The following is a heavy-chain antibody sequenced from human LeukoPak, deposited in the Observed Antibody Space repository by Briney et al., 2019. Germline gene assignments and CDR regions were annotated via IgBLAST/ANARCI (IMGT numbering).Heavy chain of an antibody. CDR1: GFTFSSYA. D-gene: IGHD6-13*01. J-gene: IGHJ4*02. Sequence: QPGRSLTLSCAASGFTFSSYAMHWVRQAPGKGLEWVAVISYDGSNKYYADSVKGRFTISRDNSKNTLYLQMNSLRAEDTAVYYCARDPTAAGLFDYWGQGTLVTVSS. CDR3: ARDPTAAGLFDY. CDR2: ISYDGSNK. V-gene: IGHV3-30*04.